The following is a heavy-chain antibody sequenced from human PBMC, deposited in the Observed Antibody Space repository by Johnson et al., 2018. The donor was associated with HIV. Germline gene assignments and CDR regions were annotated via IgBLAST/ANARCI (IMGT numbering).Heavy chain of an antibody. CDR3: ARFLSCGDAFDI. Sequence: DVQVVESGGGLVQPGRSLRLSCAASGFTFDDYAMHWVRQAPGKGLEWVSGISWNSGSIGYADSVKGRFTISRDNAKNSLYLQMNSLRAEDTAVYYCARFLSCGDAFDIWGQGTMVTVSS. D-gene: IGHD2-21*01. CDR1: GFTFDDYA. J-gene: IGHJ3*02. V-gene: IGHV3-9*01. CDR2: ISWNSGSI.